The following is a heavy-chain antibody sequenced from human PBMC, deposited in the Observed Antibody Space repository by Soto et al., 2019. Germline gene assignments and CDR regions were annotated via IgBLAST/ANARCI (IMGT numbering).Heavy chain of an antibody. Sequence: EVPLLESGGGLVQPGGSLRLSFAASGFTFSTYAMSWVRQAPGKGLEWVSAISGSGSTTYYTDSVKGRFTIPRDNSKNTVYLQMNSLGAEDTAVYYWAREGRISSYWGQGTLVTVSS. J-gene: IGHJ4*02. V-gene: IGHV3-23*01. CDR2: ISGSGSTT. CDR3: AREGRISSY. CDR1: GFTFSTYA.